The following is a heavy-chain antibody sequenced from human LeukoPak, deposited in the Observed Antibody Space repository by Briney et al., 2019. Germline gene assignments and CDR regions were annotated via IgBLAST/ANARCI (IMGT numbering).Heavy chain of an antibody. CDR2: IYTSGTT. V-gene: IGHV4-61*02. CDR3: AREFHY. Sequence: SETLSLTCTVSGDSLSSVNSYWTWIRQPAGKGLEWIGLIYTSGTTNYNPSLKSRLTISLDTSKNQFSLRLTSVTAADTAIYYCAREFHYWGQGTLVTVSS. CDR1: GDSLSSVNSY. J-gene: IGHJ4*02.